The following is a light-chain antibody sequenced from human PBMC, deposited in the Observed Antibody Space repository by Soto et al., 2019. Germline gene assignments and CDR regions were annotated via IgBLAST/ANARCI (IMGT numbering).Light chain of an antibody. CDR3: QHYNERLWT. CDR1: QHISYK. Sequence: EIVMTQSPATLSASPGERATLSSRASQHISYKLAWYQQKPGQAPMLLIYDASARATAIPDRFSGSGSGTEFSLTISSLQSEDSAVYYCQHYNERLWTFGQGTKVEIK. CDR2: DAS. V-gene: IGKV3-15*01. J-gene: IGKJ1*01.